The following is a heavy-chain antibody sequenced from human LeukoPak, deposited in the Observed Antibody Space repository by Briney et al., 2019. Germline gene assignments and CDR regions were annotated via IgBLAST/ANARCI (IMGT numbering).Heavy chain of an antibody. CDR2: IYYSGST. Sequence: SETLSLTCTVSGGSISSYYWSWIRQPPGKGLEWIGYIYYSGSTNYNPSLKSRVTISVDTSKNQFSLKLSSVTAADTAVYYCAREGRSSSWYFKGWFDPWGQGTLVTVSS. CDR3: AREGRSSSWYFKGWFDP. D-gene: IGHD6-13*01. CDR1: GGSISSYY. J-gene: IGHJ5*02. V-gene: IGHV4-59*01.